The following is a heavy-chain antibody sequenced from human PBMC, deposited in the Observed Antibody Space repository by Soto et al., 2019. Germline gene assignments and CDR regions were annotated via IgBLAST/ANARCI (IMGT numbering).Heavy chain of an antibody. Sequence: GWCVRLSCSASGFSFSRYAMSCVRQALGKGLEYVSAISSNGGSTYYADSVKGRFTISRDNSKNTLYLQMSSLRAEDTAVYYCVKVAIVRGGIPPNYFYYPAQRTLVTVS. J-gene: IGHJ4*02. CDR1: GFSFSRYA. D-gene: IGHD3-10*02. CDR3: VKVAIVRGGIPPNYFYY. V-gene: IGHV3-64D*08. CDR2: ISSNGGST.